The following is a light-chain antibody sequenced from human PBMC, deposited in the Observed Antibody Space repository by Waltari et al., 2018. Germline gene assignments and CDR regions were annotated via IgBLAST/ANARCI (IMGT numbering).Light chain of an antibody. Sequence: EFVLTQYTRSLSLSAGETASLSCMASQSVSRPLAWYQQKPGQAPRLLIYDASSRATGIPDRFSGSGSGTDFSLTISRLEPEDFAVYYCQKYGTLPATFGQGTKVEIK. CDR2: DAS. J-gene: IGKJ1*01. V-gene: IGKV3-20*01. CDR1: QSVSRP. CDR3: QKYGTLPAT.